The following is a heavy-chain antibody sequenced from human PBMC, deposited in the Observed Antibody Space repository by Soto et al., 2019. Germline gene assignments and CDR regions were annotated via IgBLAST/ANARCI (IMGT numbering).Heavy chain of an antibody. CDR1: GGSISSYY. CDR3: VRPRTYNNDGESFYGVDV. J-gene: IGHJ6*02. CDR2: IYYSGST. Sequence: SETLSLTCTVSGGSISSYYWSWIRQPPGKGLEWIGYIYYSGSTNYNPSLKSRVTISVDTSKNQFSLKLSSVTAADAGVYYCVRPRTYNNDGESFYGVDVWGQGTTVTVSS. D-gene: IGHD4-4*01. V-gene: IGHV4-59*08.